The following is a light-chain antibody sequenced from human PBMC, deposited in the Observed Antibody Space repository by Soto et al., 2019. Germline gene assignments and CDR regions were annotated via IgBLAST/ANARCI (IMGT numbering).Light chain of an antibody. J-gene: IGKJ5*01. CDR1: QSVSSY. V-gene: IGKV3-11*01. CDR2: DAS. Sequence: EIVLTQSPATLSLSPGERATLSCRASQSVSSYLAWYQQKPGQAPRLLIYDASNRATGIPARFSASGSGTDFTLTISSLKPEDSAVYYCQQRGNWITFGPGTRLEIK. CDR3: QQRGNWIT.